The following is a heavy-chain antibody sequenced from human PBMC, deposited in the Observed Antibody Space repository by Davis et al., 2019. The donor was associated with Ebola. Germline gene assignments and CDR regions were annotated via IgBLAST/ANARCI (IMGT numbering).Heavy chain of an antibody. J-gene: IGHJ4*02. Sequence: GGSLRLSCAASGFTFSSYTMNWVRQAPGKGLEWVSFITRSGDYTEHADSVKGRFTISRDNAKDSLYLRMEGLRADDTAVYYCAKGGGGGSWLVDWWGQGTLVTVSS. V-gene: IGHV3-21*01. CDR3: AKGGGGGSWLVDW. CDR2: ITRSGDYT. CDR1: GFTFSSYT. D-gene: IGHD6-13*01.